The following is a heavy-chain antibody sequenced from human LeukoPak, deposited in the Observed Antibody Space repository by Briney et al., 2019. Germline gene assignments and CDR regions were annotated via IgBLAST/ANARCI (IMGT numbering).Heavy chain of an antibody. J-gene: IGHJ6*03. D-gene: IGHD2-15*01. Sequence: PGGSLRLSCAASGFTFSSYSMNWVRQAPGKGLEWVSSISSSSSTIYYADSVKGRFTISRDNAKNSLYLQMNSLRAEDTALYYCARGGCLSGSCYWDYYYYYMDVWGKGTTVTVSS. CDR3: ARGGCLSGSCYWDYYYYYMDV. V-gene: IGHV3-21*04. CDR1: GFTFSSYS. CDR2: ISSSSSTI.